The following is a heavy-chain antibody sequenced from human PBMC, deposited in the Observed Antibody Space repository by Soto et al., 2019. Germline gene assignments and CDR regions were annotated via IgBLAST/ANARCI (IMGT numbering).Heavy chain of an antibody. CDR2: ITGSGDAT. J-gene: IGHJ4*02. Sequence: SGFTFSSYAMNWVRQAPGKGLEWVSVITGSGDATYYADSVKGRFTISRDNTKNSLYLQMNSLRAEDTAIYYCAREVVVSRGASYFGYWGPGTLVTVSS. CDR3: AREVVVSRGASYFGY. D-gene: IGHD2-2*01. V-gene: IGHV3-23*01. CDR1: GFTFSSYA.